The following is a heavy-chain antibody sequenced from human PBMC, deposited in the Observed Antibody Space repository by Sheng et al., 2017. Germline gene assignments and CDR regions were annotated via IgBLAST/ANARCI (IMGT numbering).Heavy chain of an antibody. CDR2: ISGSGGST. V-gene: IGHV3-23*04. CDR1: GFTFSSYA. J-gene: IGHJ4*02. CDR3: AKQASGLRYFDWLSPFDY. D-gene: IGHD3-9*01. Sequence: EVQLVESGGGLVQPGGSLRLSCAASGFTFSSYAMSWVRQAPGKGLEWVSAISGSGGSTYYADSVKGRFTISRDNSKNTLYLQMNSLRAEDTAVYYCAKQASGLRYFDWLSPFDYWGQGTLVTVSS.